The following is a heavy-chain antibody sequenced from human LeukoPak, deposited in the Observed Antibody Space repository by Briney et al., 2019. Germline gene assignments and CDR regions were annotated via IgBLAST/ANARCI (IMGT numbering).Heavy chain of an antibody. CDR1: GFTFSSYA. D-gene: IGHD3-10*01. Sequence: GSLRLSCAASGFTFSSYAMSWVRQAPGKGLEWIGEINHSGSTNYNPSLKSRVTISVDTSKNQFSLKLSSVTAADTAVYYCARANMVRGVGSFFDRNWFDPWGQGTLVTVSS. J-gene: IGHJ5*02. CDR3: ARANMVRGVGSFFDRNWFDP. CDR2: INHSGST. V-gene: IGHV4-34*01.